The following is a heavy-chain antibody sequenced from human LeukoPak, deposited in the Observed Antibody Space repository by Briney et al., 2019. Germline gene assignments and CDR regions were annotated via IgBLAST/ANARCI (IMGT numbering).Heavy chain of an antibody. D-gene: IGHD1-1*01. Sequence: GASVKVSCKASGYTFTSYGISWVRQAPVQGLEWMGWISAYNGNTNYAQKLQGRVTMTTDTSTSTAYMELRSLRSDDTAVYYCARDGWNAHTSNWFDPWGQGTLVTVSS. V-gene: IGHV1-18*01. CDR3: ARDGWNAHTSNWFDP. CDR2: ISAYNGNT. J-gene: IGHJ5*02. CDR1: GYTFTSYG.